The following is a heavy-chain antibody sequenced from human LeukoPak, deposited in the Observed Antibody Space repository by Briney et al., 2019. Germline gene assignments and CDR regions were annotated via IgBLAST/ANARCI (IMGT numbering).Heavy chain of an antibody. D-gene: IGHD3-22*01. CDR3: ARDRRDYYDSSGYHPGDY. CDR1: GFTFTSYA. CDR2: INTNTGNP. V-gene: IGHV7-4-1*02. Sequence: GGSLRLSCAASGFTFTSYAMNWVRQAPGQGLEWMGWINTNTGNPTYAQGFTGRFVFSLDTTVSTAYLQISSLKAEDTAVYYCARDRRDYYDSSGYHPGDYWGQGTLVTVSS. J-gene: IGHJ4*02.